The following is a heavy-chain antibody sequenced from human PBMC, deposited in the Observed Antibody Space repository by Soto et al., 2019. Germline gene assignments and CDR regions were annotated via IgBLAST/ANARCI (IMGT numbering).Heavy chain of an antibody. Sequence: QVQLVQSGAEVKKPGASVKVSCKASGYTFTSYGVSWVRQAPGQGLEWMGWISGYNGNTNYAQKLQGRVTMTTDTSTSTAYRELRSLRSDAMAVYYCARAGKYYYGSGSPYYDGMDVWGQGITVTVSS. D-gene: IGHD3-10*01. CDR2: ISGYNGNT. CDR3: ARAGKYYYGSGSPYYDGMDV. CDR1: GYTFTSYG. J-gene: IGHJ6*02. V-gene: IGHV1-18*03.